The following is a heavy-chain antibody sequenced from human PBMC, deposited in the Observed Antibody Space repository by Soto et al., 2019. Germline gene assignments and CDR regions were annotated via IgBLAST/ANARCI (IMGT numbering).Heavy chain of an antibody. V-gene: IGHV4-4*02. CDR3: ARVITMVRGVITLYYFDY. CDR2: IYHSGST. CDR1: GGSISSSNW. J-gene: IGHJ4*02. Sequence: SETLSLTCAVSGGSISSSNWWSWVRQPPGKGLEWIGEIYHSGSTNYNPSLKSRVTISVDKSKNQFPLKLSSVTAADTAVYYCARVITMVRGVITLYYFDYWGQGTLVTVSS. D-gene: IGHD3-10*01.